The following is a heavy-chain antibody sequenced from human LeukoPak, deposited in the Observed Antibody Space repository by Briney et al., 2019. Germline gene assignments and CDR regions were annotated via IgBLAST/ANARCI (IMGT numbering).Heavy chain of an antibody. CDR3: ATHRTSGSYYRVFYY. CDR1: GDSIFSGTYH. J-gene: IGHJ4*02. D-gene: IGHD3-22*01. Sequence: PSQTLSLTCTVSGDSIFSGTYHWSWVRQPAGKGLEWIGRIFTTGTTNYSPALKSRVTLSLDRSKNQFSLQLTSVTAADTAVYYCATHRTSGSYYRVFYYWGQGTLVTVSS. CDR2: IFTTGTT. V-gene: IGHV4-61*02.